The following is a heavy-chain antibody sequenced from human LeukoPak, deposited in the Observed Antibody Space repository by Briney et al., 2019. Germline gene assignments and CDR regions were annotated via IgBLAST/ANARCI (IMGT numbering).Heavy chain of an antibody. Sequence: GGSLRLSCAASGFTVSSNYMSWVRQAPGKGLEWVSVIYSGGSTYYADSVKGRFTISRDNSKNTLHLQMDSLTTEDTAMYYCAKTDGYTYGKLHYWGQGTLVTVSS. J-gene: IGHJ4*02. D-gene: IGHD5-18*01. CDR1: GFTVSSNY. CDR2: IYSGGST. CDR3: AKTDGYTYGKLHY. V-gene: IGHV3-66*01.